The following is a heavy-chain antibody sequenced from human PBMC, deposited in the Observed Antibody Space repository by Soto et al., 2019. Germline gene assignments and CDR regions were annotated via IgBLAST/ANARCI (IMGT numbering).Heavy chain of an antibody. CDR2: IYYSGST. CDR3: ARSGGQWLRWRPLDYYFDY. CDR1: GGSISSGGYY. D-gene: IGHD5-12*01. V-gene: IGHV4-31*03. J-gene: IGHJ4*02. Sequence: PSETLSLTCTVSGGSISSGGYYWSWIRQHPGKGLEWIGYIYYSGSTYYNPSLKSRVTISVDTSKNQFSLKLSSVTAADTAVYYCARSGGQWLRWRPLDYYFDYWGQGTLVTVSS.